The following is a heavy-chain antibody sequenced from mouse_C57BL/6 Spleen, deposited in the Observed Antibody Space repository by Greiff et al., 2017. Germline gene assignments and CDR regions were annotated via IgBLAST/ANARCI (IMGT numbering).Heavy chain of an antibody. Sequence: EVKLVESGGGLVKPGGSLKLSCAASGFTFSDCGMHWVRQAPEKGLEWVAYISSGSSTIYYADTVKARFTISRDNAKNTLFLQMTSLRSEDTAMYYCARMDYWGQGTSVTVSS. CDR2: ISSGSSTI. CDR3: ARMDY. CDR1: GFTFSDCG. V-gene: IGHV5-17*01. J-gene: IGHJ4*01.